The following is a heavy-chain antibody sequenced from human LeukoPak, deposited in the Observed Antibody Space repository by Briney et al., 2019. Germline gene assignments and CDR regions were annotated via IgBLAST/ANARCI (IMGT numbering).Heavy chain of an antibody. CDR3: ARDWGYYYDSSGYYPSDY. Sequence: ASVKVSCKASGYTFTSYGISWVRQAPGQGLEWMGWISAYNGNTNYAQKLQGRVTMTTDTSTSTAYMELRSLRSDDTAVYYCARDWGYYYDSSGYYPSDYWGQGTLVTVSS. CDR2: ISAYNGNT. V-gene: IGHV1-18*01. CDR1: GYTFTSYG. J-gene: IGHJ4*02. D-gene: IGHD3-22*01.